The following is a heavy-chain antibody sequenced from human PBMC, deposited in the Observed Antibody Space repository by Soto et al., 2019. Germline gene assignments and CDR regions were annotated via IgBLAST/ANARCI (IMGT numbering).Heavy chain of an antibody. CDR2: IYYSGST. Sequence: PSETLSLTCTVSGGSISGYYWSWIRLPPGKGLEWIGYIYYSGSTEYNPSLESRVTISVDTSKNQFSLKLSSVTAADTAVYYCARDGGAGSDYDILTGSYYYGMDVWGQGTTVTVSS. V-gene: IGHV4-59*01. CDR1: GGSISGYY. CDR3: ARDGGAGSDYDILTGSYYYGMDV. J-gene: IGHJ6*02. D-gene: IGHD3-9*01.